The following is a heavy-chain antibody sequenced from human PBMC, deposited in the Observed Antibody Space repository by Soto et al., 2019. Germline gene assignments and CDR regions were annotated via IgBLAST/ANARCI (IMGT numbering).Heavy chain of an antibody. V-gene: IGHV3-21*01. Sequence: EVQLVESGGGLVKPGGSLRLSCAASGFTFSSYSMNWVRQAPGKGLEWVSSISSSSSYIYYADSVKGRFTISRDNAKNSLYMQMNSLRAEDTAVYYCARDNGKQLFFIELASYYYMDVWGKGTTVTVSS. D-gene: IGHD6-6*01. CDR3: ARDNGKQLFFIELASYYYMDV. J-gene: IGHJ6*03. CDR1: GFTFSSYS. CDR2: ISSSSSYI.